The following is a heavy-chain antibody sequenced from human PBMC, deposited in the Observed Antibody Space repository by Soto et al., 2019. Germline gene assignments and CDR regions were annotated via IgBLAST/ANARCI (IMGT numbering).Heavy chain of an antibody. CDR3: AKGGSFDI. CDR1: GCAFRTYG. D-gene: IGHD3-16*01. V-gene: IGHV3-30*18. J-gene: IGHJ4*02. CDR2: ITSDVNYK. Sequence: SLRLSCAASGCAFRTYGLHWVRQAPGKELEWVAIITSDVNYKYYADSVKGRFTISRDNSKNTRFLQMNSLRAEDTAVYYCAKGGSFDIWGQGTLVTVSS.